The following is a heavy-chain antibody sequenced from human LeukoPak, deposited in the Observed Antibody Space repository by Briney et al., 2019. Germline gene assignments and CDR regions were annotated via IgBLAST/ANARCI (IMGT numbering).Heavy chain of an antibody. CDR3: ARGRSITLLRGVAMSDGFDI. CDR2: IDTSGRYI. Sequence: GGSLSLFCTASGFTFTSYGMNWARQAPGKGLECLSFIDTSGRYIYYGDSLKGRVTISRDNAKNSLYLQMNGLRAEDTAVYYCARGRSITLLRGVAMSDGFDIWGQGAMVTVSS. J-gene: IGHJ3*02. V-gene: IGHV3-21*01. CDR1: GFTFTSYG. D-gene: IGHD3-10*01.